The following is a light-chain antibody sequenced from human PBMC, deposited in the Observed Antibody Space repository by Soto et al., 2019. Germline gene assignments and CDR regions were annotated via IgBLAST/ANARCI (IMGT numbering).Light chain of an antibody. CDR3: QTWGTAIQGV. J-gene: IGLJ2*01. CDR2: VNSDGSH. V-gene: IGLV4-69*01. CDR1: SGHSNYA. Sequence: QPVLTQSPSASASLGASVKLTCTLSSGHSNYAIAWHQQQPERGPRYLMKVNSDGSHTRGDGIPDRFSGSSSGAERYLTISSLQSEDEADYYCQTWGTAIQGVFGGGTKLTVL.